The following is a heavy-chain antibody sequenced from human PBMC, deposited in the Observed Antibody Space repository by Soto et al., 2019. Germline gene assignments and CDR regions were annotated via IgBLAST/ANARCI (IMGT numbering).Heavy chain of an antibody. J-gene: IGHJ2*01. Sequence: GGSLRLSCAASGFTFSSYAMSWVRQAPGKGLEWVSAISGSGGSTYYADSVKGRFTISRDNSKNTLYLQMNSLRAEGTAVYYCAKTLRYSSSWYPLYWYFDLWGRGTLVTVSS. V-gene: IGHV3-23*01. D-gene: IGHD6-13*01. CDR3: AKTLRYSSSWYPLYWYFDL. CDR1: GFTFSSYA. CDR2: ISGSGGST.